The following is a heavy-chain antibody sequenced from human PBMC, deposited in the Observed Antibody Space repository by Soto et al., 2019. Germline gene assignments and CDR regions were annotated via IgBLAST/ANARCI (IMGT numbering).Heavy chain of an antibody. CDR1: GYTFTSYG. V-gene: IGHV1-18*01. J-gene: IGHJ4*02. Sequence: ASVKVSCKASGYTFTSYGISWVRQAPGQGLEWMGWISAYNGNTNYAQKLQGRVTMTTDTSTSTAYMELRSLRSDDTAVYYCARDPPSVVVAATGDYWGQGTLVTVSS. CDR3: ARDPPSVVVAATGDY. D-gene: IGHD2-15*01. CDR2: ISAYNGNT.